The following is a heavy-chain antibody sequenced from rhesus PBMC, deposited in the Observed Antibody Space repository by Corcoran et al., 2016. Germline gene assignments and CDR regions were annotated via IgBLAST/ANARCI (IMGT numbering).Heavy chain of an antibody. J-gene: IGHJ4*01. CDR1: WFSISTSGMV. CDR2: IYWDEDK. Sequence: QVTLKESGPALVKPTQTLTLTCTFSWFSISTSGMVVGWIRHPPGKALEWLALIYWDEDKYYSTSLKSRLTISKDTSKNQVVLTMTNMDPVDTATYYCARAMSLIAAGDYWGQGVLVTVSS. V-gene: IGHV2-174*01. CDR3: ARAMSLIAAGDY. D-gene: IGHD6-13*01.